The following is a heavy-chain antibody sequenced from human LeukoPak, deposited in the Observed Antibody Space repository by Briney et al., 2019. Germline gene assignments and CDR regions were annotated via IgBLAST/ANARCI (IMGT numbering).Heavy chain of an antibody. Sequence: GGSLRLSCAASGFTFSSYWMSWVRQAPGKGLEWVANIKQDGSEKYYVDSAKGRLTISRDNAKNSLFLQMNSLRAEDTAIYFCANGRAAHLFDYWGRGTLVTVSS. D-gene: IGHD2-15*01. V-gene: IGHV3-7*01. J-gene: IGHJ4*02. CDR2: IKQDGSEK. CDR1: GFTFSSYW. CDR3: ANGRAAHLFDY.